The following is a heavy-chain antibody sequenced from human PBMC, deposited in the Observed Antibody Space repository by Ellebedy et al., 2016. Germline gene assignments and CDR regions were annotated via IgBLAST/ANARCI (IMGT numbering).Heavy chain of an antibody. CDR3: AKGERAYNYPMD. CDR1: GFTFSRYW. CDR2: INDGGSST. J-gene: IGHJ4*02. Sequence: GESLKISCAASGFTFSRYWMHWVRQAPGKGLVWVARINDGGSSTDYADSVKGRFTISRDNAKNTLYLQMNSLRAEDTAVYYCAKGERAYNYPMDWGQGTLVTVSS. D-gene: IGHD5-18*01. V-gene: IGHV3-74*01.